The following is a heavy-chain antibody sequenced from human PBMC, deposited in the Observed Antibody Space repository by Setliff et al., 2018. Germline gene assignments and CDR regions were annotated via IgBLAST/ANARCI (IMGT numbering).Heavy chain of an antibody. V-gene: IGHV1-18*01. Sequence: GASVKVSCKPSGYILSSYGVSWVRQAPGQGLDWMGWISPYNGHTNSAQSLQGRVTLTTDTSTGTAYMELSSLTFDDTAVYFCSRLVRYCTATSCQRLSGGEFWGQGTLVTVSS. CDR1: GYILSSYG. CDR2: ISPYNGHT. J-gene: IGHJ4*02. D-gene: IGHD2-2*01. CDR3: SRLVRYCTATSCQRLSGGEF.